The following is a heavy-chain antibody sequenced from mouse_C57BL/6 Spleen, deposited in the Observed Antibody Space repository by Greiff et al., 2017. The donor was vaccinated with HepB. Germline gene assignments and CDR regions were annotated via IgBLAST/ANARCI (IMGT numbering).Heavy chain of an antibody. Sequence: EVQLKESGGGLVKPGGSLKLSCAASGFTFSDYGMHWVRQAPEKGLEWVAYISSGSSTIYYADTVKGRFTISRDNAKNTLFLQMTSLRSEDTAMYYCARGDYSNSWFAYWGQGTLVTVSA. CDR1: GFTFSDYG. V-gene: IGHV5-17*01. CDR2: ISSGSSTI. CDR3: ARGDYSNSWFAY. J-gene: IGHJ3*01. D-gene: IGHD2-5*01.